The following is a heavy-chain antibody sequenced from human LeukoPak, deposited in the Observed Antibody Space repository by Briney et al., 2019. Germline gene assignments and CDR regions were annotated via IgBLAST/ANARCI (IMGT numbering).Heavy chain of an antibody. Sequence: SETLSLTRAVSGGSISTYYWSWIRQPPGKGLEWIGYIYYSGSTNYNPSLKSPFTISVDTSKNQFSLKLTSVTAADTAVYYCARGRGLHYYDSSGFHSGAFDIWGQGTMVTVSS. CDR1: GGSISTYY. J-gene: IGHJ3*02. CDR3: ARGRGLHYYDSSGFHSGAFDI. D-gene: IGHD3-22*01. V-gene: IGHV4-59*01. CDR2: IYYSGST.